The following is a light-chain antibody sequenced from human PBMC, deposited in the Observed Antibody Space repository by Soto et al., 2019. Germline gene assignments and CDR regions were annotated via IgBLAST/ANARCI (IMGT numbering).Light chain of an antibody. Sequence: DIQMTQSPSSLSASVGDRVTITCRASQSITTYLNWYQQTPGKAPKLLIYTSSSLQSGVPSRFSGSGSGTGFTLTITSLQVEDFATYYCQQSYTSPQTFGQGTKVDIK. CDR2: TSS. CDR3: QQSYTSPQT. J-gene: IGKJ1*01. V-gene: IGKV1-39*01. CDR1: QSITTY.